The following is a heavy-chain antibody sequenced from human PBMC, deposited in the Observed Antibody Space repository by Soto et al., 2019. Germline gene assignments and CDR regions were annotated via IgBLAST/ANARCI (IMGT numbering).Heavy chain of an antibody. CDR2: ISGSGGST. V-gene: IGHV3-23*01. Sequence: EVQLLASGGGLVQPGGSLRLSCAASGFTFSSYAMSWVRQAPGKGLEWVSAISGSGGSTYYADSVKGRFTISRDNSKNTLYLQMNSLRAEDTAVYYCANLLGYCSGGSCDAFDIWGQGTMVTVSS. J-gene: IGHJ3*02. CDR1: GFTFSSYA. D-gene: IGHD2-15*01. CDR3: ANLLGYCSGGSCDAFDI.